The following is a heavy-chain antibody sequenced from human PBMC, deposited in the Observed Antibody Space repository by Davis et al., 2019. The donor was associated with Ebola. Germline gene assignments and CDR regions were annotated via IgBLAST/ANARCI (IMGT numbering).Heavy chain of an antibody. CDR2: LRLSRDT. CDR1: GFVFSSYV. V-gene: IGHV3-23*01. D-gene: IGHD6-19*01. CDR3: VRDTSGWYPLFKWLDP. Sequence: GESLKISCAASGFVFSSYVMSWVRRAPGKGLEWVSTLRLSRDTYYADAVKGRFTIPRDNGKKSVYLQMNSLRAGDTAVYYCVRDTSGWYPLFKWLDPWGQGTLVTVSS. J-gene: IGHJ5*02.